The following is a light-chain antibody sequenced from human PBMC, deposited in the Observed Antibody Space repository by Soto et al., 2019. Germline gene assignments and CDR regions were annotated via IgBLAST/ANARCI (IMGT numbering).Light chain of an antibody. Sequence: EIVLTQSPGTLSLSPGDRATLSCRASQSVRSTYLDRYQQKPGQPPRLLIYGASSRATGIPDRFSGSGSGTDFTLTISSLEPEDFAVYYCQQYGDSSSYTFGQGTKLEIK. CDR1: QSVRSTY. V-gene: IGKV3-20*01. CDR3: QQYGDSSSYT. J-gene: IGKJ2*01. CDR2: GAS.